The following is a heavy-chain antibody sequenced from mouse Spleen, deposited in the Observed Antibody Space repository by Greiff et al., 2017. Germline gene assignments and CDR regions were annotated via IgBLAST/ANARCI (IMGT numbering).Heavy chain of an antibody. J-gene: IGHJ1*01. CDR1: GFTFSDYG. CDR2: ISNLAYSI. CDR3: AREGDRSWYFDV. Sequence: EVQRVESGGGLVKPGGSLKLSCAASGFTFSDYGMAWVRQAPGKGPEWVAFISNLAYSIYYADTVTGRFTISRENAKNTLYLEMSSLRSEDTAMYYCAREGDRSWYFDVWGAGTTVTVSS. V-gene: IGHV5-15*02.